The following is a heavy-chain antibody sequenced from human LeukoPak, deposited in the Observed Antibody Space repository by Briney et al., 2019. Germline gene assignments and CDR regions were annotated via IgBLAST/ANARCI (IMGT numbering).Heavy chain of an antibody. CDR1: GFTFSSYA. V-gene: IGHV3-30-3*01. CDR2: ISYDGSNK. Sequence: GGSLRLSCAASGFTFSSYAMHWVRQAPGKGLEWVAVISYDGSNKYYADSVKGRFTISRDNSKNTLYLQMNSLRAEDTAVYYCARVLFKRVGAFDIWGQGTMVTVSS. D-gene: IGHD1-26*01. J-gene: IGHJ3*02. CDR3: ARVLFKRVGAFDI.